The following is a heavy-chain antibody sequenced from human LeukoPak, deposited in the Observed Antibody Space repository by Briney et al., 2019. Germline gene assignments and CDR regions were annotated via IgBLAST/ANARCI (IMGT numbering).Heavy chain of an antibody. J-gene: IGHJ4*02. CDR2: IGGSGSST. Sequence: PGGSLRLSCAASGFTFSNYAMSWVRQAPGKGLEWVSAIGGSGSSTYYADSVKGRFTISRDNAKNTLYLQMNSLRAEDTAVYYCARARPGDKPDYWGQGTLVTVSS. D-gene: IGHD4-17*01. CDR1: GFTFSNYA. CDR3: ARARPGDKPDY. V-gene: IGHV3-23*01.